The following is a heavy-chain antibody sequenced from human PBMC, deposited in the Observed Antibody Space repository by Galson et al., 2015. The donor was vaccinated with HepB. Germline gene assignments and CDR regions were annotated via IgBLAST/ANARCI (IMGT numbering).Heavy chain of an antibody. J-gene: IGHJ6*02. D-gene: IGHD4-11*01. V-gene: IGHV4-31*03. CDR2: IYYSGST. CDR3: ARLYTVTHNYYYGMDV. CDR1: GGSISSGGYY. Sequence: TLSLTCTVSGGSISSGGYYWSWIRQHPGKGLEWIGYIYYSGSTYYNPSLKSRVIISVDTSKNQFSLKLSSVTVADTAVYYCARLYTVTHNYYYGMDVWGQGTTVTVSS.